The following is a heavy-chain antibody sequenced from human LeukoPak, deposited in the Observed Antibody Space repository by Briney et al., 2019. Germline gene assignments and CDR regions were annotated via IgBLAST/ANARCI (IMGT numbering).Heavy chain of an antibody. CDR1: GGSISSSSYY. V-gene: IGHV4-39*01. D-gene: IGHD3-16*01. CDR3: ARRGASRFDP. J-gene: IGHJ5*02. CDR2: IYYSGSN. Sequence: SETLSLTCTVSGGSISSSSYYWGWIRQPPGKGLEWIGSIYYSGSNYYNPSLKRRVTISVDTSKNQFSLKLSSVTAADTAVYYCARRGASRFDPWGQGTLVTVSS.